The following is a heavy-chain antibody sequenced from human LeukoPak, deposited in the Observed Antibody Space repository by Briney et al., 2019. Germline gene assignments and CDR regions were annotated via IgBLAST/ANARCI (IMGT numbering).Heavy chain of an antibody. D-gene: IGHD5-18*01. CDR2: IDPSDSYT. Sequence: LGESLKISCKGSGXXXTXYXXXXVRXXXGXXXEXMXRIDPSDSYTNYSPSFQGHVTISADKYISTAYLQWSSLKASDTAMYYCARHLHTATYYGMDVWGQGTTVTVSS. V-gene: IGHV5-10-1*01. CDR1: GXXXTXYX. CDR3: ARHLHTATYYGMDV. J-gene: IGHJ6*02.